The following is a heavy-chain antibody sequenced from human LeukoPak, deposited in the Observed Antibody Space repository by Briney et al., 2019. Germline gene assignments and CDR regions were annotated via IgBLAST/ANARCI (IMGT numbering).Heavy chain of an antibody. CDR2: ISGSGGST. Sequence: GGSLRLSCAASGFTFSSYAMSWVRQAPGKGLEWVSAISGSGGSTYYADSVKGRFTISRDNSKNTLYLQMNSLRAEDTAVYYCGKDQGTYYDILTGYYDTYYFDYWGQGTLVTVSS. CDR1: GFTFSSYA. J-gene: IGHJ4*02. V-gene: IGHV3-23*01. CDR3: GKDQGTYYDILTGYYDTYYFDY. D-gene: IGHD3-9*01.